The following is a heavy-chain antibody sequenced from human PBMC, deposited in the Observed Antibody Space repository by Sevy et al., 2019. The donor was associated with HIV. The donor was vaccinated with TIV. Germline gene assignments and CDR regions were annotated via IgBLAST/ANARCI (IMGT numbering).Heavy chain of an antibody. D-gene: IGHD4-17*01. CDR2: IYYSGST. CDR3: ARFPYGDYVDYFDY. V-gene: IGHV4-39*01. Sequence: SETLSLTCTVSGDSLSNSGYYWGWIRPPPGKGLEWIGNIYYSGSTHYNPSLKSRVTVSIDTSKNQFSLKLSSVTAADTAVYFCARFPYGDYVDYFDYWGQGTLVTVSS. CDR1: GDSLSNSGYY. J-gene: IGHJ4*02.